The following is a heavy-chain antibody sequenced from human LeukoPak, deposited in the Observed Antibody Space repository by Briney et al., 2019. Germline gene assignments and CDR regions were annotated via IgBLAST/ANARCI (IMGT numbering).Heavy chain of an antibody. V-gene: IGHV4-4*07. D-gene: IGHD6-19*01. CDR1: GGSISSYY. CDR3: ATIGSSGFSPDDFDI. Sequence: PSETLSLTCTVSGGSISSYYWRWIRQPAGKGREWIGHIYTSGSTNYNPSLKSRVTMSVDTSKNQFSLRLTSVTAADTAVYYCATIGSSGFSPDDFDIWGQGTMVTVSS. CDR2: IYTSGST. J-gene: IGHJ3*02.